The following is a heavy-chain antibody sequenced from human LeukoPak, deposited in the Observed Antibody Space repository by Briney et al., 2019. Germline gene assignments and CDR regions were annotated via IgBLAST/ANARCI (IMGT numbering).Heavy chain of an antibody. CDR1: GYTFTSYY. J-gene: IGHJ4*02. V-gene: IGHV1-46*01. CDR2: INPSGGST. CDR3: ARVAPNRRYCSGGSCLNYFDY. D-gene: IGHD2-15*01. Sequence: ASVKVSCKASGYTFTSYYMHWVRQAPGQGLEWMGIINPSGGSTSYAQKFQGRVTMTRDTSTSTVYMELSSLRSDDTAVYYCARVAPNRRYCSGGSCLNYFDYWGQGTLVTVSS.